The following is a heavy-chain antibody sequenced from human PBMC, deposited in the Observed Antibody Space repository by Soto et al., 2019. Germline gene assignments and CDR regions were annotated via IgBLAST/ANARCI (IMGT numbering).Heavy chain of an antibody. V-gene: IGHV1-2*04. CDR3: ARGGVVVVAATLPDY. Sequence: QVQLVQAGAEVKKPGASVKVSCKASGYTFTGYYMHWVRQAPGQGLEWMGWINPNSGGTNYAQKFQGWVTMTRETSISTAYMELSRLRSDDTAVYYCARGGVVVVAATLPDYWGQGTLVTVSS. D-gene: IGHD2-15*01. CDR1: GYTFTGYY. J-gene: IGHJ4*02. CDR2: INPNSGGT.